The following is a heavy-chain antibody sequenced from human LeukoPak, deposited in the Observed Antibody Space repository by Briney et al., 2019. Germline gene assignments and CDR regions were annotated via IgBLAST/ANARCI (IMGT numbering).Heavy chain of an antibody. Sequence: GGSLRLSWAASGFTFSSYDMHWVRQATGKGLEWVSAIGTAGDPYYPGSVKGRFTISRENAKNSLYLQMNSLRAGDTAVYYCARGRVWGSYKYFDYWGQGTLVTVSS. D-gene: IGHD3-16*01. CDR2: IGTAGDP. V-gene: IGHV3-13*05. J-gene: IGHJ4*02. CDR3: ARGRVWGSYKYFDY. CDR1: GFTFSSYD.